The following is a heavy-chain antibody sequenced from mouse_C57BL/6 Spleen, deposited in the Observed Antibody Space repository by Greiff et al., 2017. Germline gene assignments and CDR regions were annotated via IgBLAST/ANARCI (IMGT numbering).Heavy chain of an antibody. Sequence: VQLKQSGPELVKPGASVKMSCKASGYTFTDYNMHWVKQSHGKSLEWIGYINPNNGGTSYNQKFKGKATLTVNKSSSTAYMELRSLTSEDSAVYYCARAFLHRYFDYWGQGTTLTVSS. V-gene: IGHV1-22*01. CDR1: GYTFTDYN. J-gene: IGHJ2*01. CDR2: INPNNGGT. CDR3: ARAFLHRYFDY.